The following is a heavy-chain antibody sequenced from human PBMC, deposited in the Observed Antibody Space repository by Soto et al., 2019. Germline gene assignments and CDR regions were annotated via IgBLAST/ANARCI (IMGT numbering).Heavy chain of an antibody. CDR3: ARDSCAGDCGGPEC. CDR2: IWADGSGK. J-gene: IGHJ4*02. D-gene: IGHD2-21*02. Sequence: QVQLVESGGGVVQPGRSLRLSCSASGFTFTSYGMHWVRQAPGKGLEWVAVIWADGSGKYYADSVKGRFTLSRDNSKNTLFLQMISLRAEDTAGYFCARDSCAGDCGGPECWGQGTLVTVSS. V-gene: IGHV3-33*01. CDR1: GFTFTSYG.